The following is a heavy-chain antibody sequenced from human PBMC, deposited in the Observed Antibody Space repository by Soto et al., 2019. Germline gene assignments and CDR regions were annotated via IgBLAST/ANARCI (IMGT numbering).Heavy chain of an antibody. D-gene: IGHD2-15*01. CDR3: ARGRVVAAPYYYYYGMDV. Sequence: EWIGYIYYSGSTYYNPSLKSRVTISVDTSKNQFSLKLSSVTAADTAVYYCARGRVVAAPYYYYYGMDVWGQGTTVTVSS. V-gene: IGHV4-31*02. CDR2: IYYSGST. J-gene: IGHJ6*02.